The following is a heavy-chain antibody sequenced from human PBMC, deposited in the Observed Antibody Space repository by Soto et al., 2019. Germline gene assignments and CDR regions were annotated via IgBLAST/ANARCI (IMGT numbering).Heavy chain of an antibody. CDR2: INHSGST. V-gene: IGHV4-34*01. J-gene: IGHJ6*03. CDR3: ARGGASKYCSSSSCSPGAYYMDV. Sequence: PSETLSLTCAVYGGSFSGYYWSWIRQPPGKGLEWIGEINHSGSTNYNPSLKSRVTISVDTSKNQLSLKLSSVTAADTAVYYCARGGASKYCSSSSCSPGAYYMDVWGKGTTVTVSS. CDR1: GGSFSGYY. D-gene: IGHD2-2*01.